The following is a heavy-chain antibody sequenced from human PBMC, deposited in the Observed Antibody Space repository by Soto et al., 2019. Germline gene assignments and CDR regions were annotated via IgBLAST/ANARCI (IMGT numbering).Heavy chain of an antibody. D-gene: IGHD3-3*01. V-gene: IGHV1-69*13. CDR2: IIPIFGTA. CDR3: ARRGGGDFWSGRNNYYYYYYGMDV. J-gene: IGHJ6*02. CDR1: GGTFSSYA. Sequence: SVKVSCKASGGTFSSYAISWVRQAPGQGLEWMGGIIPIFGTASYAQKFQGRVTITADESTSTAYMELSSLRSEDTAVYYCARRGGGDFWSGRNNYYYYYYGMDVWGQGTTVTVSS.